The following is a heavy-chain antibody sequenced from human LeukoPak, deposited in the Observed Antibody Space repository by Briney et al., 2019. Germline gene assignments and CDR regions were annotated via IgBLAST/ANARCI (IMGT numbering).Heavy chain of an antibody. Sequence: GGSLRLSSAASGFTFSSYAMSWVRQAPGKGLEWVSATSGSGGSTYYADSVKGRFTISRDNSKNTLYLQMNSLRAEDTAVYYCAKVLTAGTDYFDYWGQGTLVTVSS. V-gene: IGHV3-23*01. J-gene: IGHJ4*02. CDR3: AKVLTAGTDYFDY. CDR1: GFTFSSYA. D-gene: IGHD6-13*01. CDR2: TSGSGGST.